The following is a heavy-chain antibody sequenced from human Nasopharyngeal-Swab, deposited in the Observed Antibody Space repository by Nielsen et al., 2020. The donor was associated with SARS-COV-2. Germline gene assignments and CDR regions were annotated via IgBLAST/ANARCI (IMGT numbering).Heavy chain of an antibody. Sequence: GESLKISCGASGFTFSSYTMSWVRQAPGKGLEWVSAISGSGGSTYYADSVKGRFTISRDNSKNTLYLQMNSLRAEDTAVYYCAKDREATYYYGSGSFDYWGQGTLVTVSS. D-gene: IGHD3-10*01. V-gene: IGHV3-23*01. CDR3: AKDREATYYYGSGSFDY. J-gene: IGHJ4*02. CDR2: ISGSGGST. CDR1: GFTFSSYT.